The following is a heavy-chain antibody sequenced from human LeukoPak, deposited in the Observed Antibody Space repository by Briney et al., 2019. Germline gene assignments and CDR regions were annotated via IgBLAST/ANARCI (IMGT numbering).Heavy chain of an antibody. CDR2: ILYDGSKK. D-gene: IGHD3-10*01. V-gene: IGHV3-30*03. J-gene: IGHJ4*02. Sequence: GGSLRLSCAASGFTFSSYAMSWVRQAPGKGLEWVAAILYDGSKKYYADSVKGRFSVYRDNSNYTLYMELNSLRAEDTALYSCADGSYPGYWGQGTLVTVSS. CDR1: GFTFSSYA. CDR3: ADGSYPGY.